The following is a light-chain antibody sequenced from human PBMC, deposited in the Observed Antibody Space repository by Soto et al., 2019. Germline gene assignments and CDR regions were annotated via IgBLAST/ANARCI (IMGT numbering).Light chain of an antibody. CDR1: SSDVGGYNF. Sequence: QSVLTQSRSVSGSPGQSVTISCTGTSSDVGGYNFVSWYPQYPGKAPKLIIYDVTKRPSGVPDRFSASKSGNTASLTISGLQTDDESDYFCCSYDHDTSSVLFGGGTKLTVL. V-gene: IGLV2-11*01. J-gene: IGLJ3*02. CDR2: DVT. CDR3: CSYDHDTSSVL.